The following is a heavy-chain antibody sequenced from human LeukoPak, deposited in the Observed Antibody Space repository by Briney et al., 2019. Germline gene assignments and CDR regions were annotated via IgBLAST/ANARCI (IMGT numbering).Heavy chain of an antibody. CDR3: AGDAAMTTVTTDY. CDR2: ISSSGSTI. Sequence: PGGSLRLSCAASGFTFSDYYMSWIRQAPGKGLEWVSYISSSGSTIYYADSVKGRFTISRDNAKNSLYLQMNSLRAEDTAVYYCAGDAAMTTVTTDYWGQGTLVTVSS. V-gene: IGHV3-11*01. J-gene: IGHJ4*02. D-gene: IGHD4-17*01. CDR1: GFTFSDYY.